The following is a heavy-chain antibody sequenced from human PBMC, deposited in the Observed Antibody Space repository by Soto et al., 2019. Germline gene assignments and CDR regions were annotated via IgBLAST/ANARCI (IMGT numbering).Heavy chain of an antibody. CDR3: ARREYSSSGTVDY. Sequence: GESLKISCKGSGYSFTNYWIGWVRQMPGKGLEWMGIIYPGDSDTRYSPSFQGQVTISADKSISTAYLQWSSLKASDTAMYYCARREYSSSGTVDYWGQGTLVTVSS. J-gene: IGHJ4*02. CDR2: IYPGDSDT. D-gene: IGHD6-6*01. CDR1: GYSFTNYW. V-gene: IGHV5-51*01.